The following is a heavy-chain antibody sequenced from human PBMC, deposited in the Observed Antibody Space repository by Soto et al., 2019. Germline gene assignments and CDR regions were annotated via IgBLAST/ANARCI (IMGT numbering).Heavy chain of an antibody. V-gene: IGHV3-23*01. J-gene: IGHJ3*01. CDR2: ISGSGDRT. CDR1: GFTFSSYG. Sequence: EVQLLESGGGLVQPGGSLRLSCAASGFTFSSYGMNWVRQAPGKGLEWVSSISGSGDRTYYADSVKGRFTISRDNSKKTLSLEMNSLRAEDTAIYYCVRSNSCFEMWGQGIRVTVSS. CDR3: VRSNSCFEM. D-gene: IGHD4-4*01.